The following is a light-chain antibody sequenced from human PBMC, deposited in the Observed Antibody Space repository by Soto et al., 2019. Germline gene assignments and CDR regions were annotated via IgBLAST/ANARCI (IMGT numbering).Light chain of an antibody. CDR1: SSDVGGYNY. V-gene: IGLV2-14*01. Sequence: LTQPASVSGSPGQSITISCTGPSSDVGGYNYVSWYQQHPGKAPKLMIYDVSNRPSGVSNRFSGSKSGNTASLTISGLQAEDEADYYCSSYTSSSTEVFGTGTKVT. CDR3: SSYTSSSTEV. J-gene: IGLJ1*01. CDR2: DVS.